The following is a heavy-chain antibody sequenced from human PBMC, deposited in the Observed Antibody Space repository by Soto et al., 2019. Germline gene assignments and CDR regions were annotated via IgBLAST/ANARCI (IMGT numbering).Heavy chain of an antibody. CDR3: ARDGADLVPI. J-gene: IGHJ3*02. D-gene: IGHD3-3*01. CDR1: GFTFSSYS. Sequence: EVQLVESGGGLVKPGGSLRLSCAASGFTFSSYSMNWVRQAPGKGLEWVSSISSSSSYIYYADSVKGRFTISRDNAKNSLYLQMNGLRAEDTAVYYCARDGADLVPIWGQGTMVTVSS. V-gene: IGHV3-21*01. CDR2: ISSSSSYI.